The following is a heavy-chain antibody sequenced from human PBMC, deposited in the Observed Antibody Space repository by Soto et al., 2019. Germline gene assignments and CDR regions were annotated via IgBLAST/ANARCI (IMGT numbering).Heavy chain of an antibody. CDR3: AISYYYDSRGYYPVDY. CDR2: IYYSEST. J-gene: IGHJ4*02. V-gene: IGHV4-39*01. D-gene: IGHD3-22*01. Sequence: QLQLQESGPGLVKPSETLSLTCTVSGGSISSSSYYWGWIRQPPGKGLEWIGTIYYSESTYYNPSLMIRVTISVDTSKNQFSLTLSSVPAADTAVYYCAISYYYDSRGYYPVDYWGQGTLVTVSS. CDR1: GGSISSSSYY.